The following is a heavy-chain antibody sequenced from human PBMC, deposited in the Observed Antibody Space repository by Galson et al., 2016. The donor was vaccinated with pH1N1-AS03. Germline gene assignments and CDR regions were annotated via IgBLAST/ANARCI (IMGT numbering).Heavy chain of an antibody. J-gene: IGHJ4*02. CDR2: IEASSTYI. Sequence: SLRLSCAVSGFTFRDYNLNWVRQAPGKGPEWVSSIEASSTYIYYADSVKGRFSISRDNSKNTLYLQMNSLRAEDTAVYYCAKDRRAGNWRGSDYWGQGTLVTVSS. D-gene: IGHD6-13*01. CDR1: GFTFRDYN. V-gene: IGHV3-21*01. CDR3: AKDRRAGNWRGSDY.